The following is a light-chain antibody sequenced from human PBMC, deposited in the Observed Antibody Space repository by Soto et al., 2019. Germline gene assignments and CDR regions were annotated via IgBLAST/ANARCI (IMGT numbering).Light chain of an antibody. CDR2: GAS. Sequence: EIVLTQSPGTLSLSPGERATLSCRASQSVSSSYLAWYQQKPGQAPRLLIYGASSRATGIPDRFSGSGSGTHFTLTISRLEPQDFAVYYCHHYGSSPLFTFGPGTKVHIK. CDR3: HHYGSSPLFT. CDR1: QSVSSSY. V-gene: IGKV3-20*01. J-gene: IGKJ3*01.